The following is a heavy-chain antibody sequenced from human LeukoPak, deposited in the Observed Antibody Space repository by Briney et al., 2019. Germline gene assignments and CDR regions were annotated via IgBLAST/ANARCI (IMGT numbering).Heavy chain of an antibody. CDR1: GFIFSAYG. V-gene: IGHV3-30*03. D-gene: IGHD6-13*01. J-gene: IGHJ4*02. CDR3: ARDVMGAAAGTAINY. CDR2: ISHDGNNK. Sequence: GGSLRLSCTASGFIFSAYGMHWVRQAPGKGLEWVTAISHDGNNKYYADIVKGRFTISRDNSRNTLHLQMDSLREEDTAVYYCARDVMGAAAGTAINYWGQGTLVTVSS.